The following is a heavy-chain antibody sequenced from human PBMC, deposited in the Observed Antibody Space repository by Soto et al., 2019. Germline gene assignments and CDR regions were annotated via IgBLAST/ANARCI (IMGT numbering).Heavy chain of an antibody. J-gene: IGHJ4*02. CDR1: GSAFISYG. CDR2: IWFDGSIK. D-gene: IGHD6-13*01. CDR3: ARGIAGAGTGVDY. V-gene: IGHV3-33*01. Sequence: QVQLVESGGGGFQPGRSLRLSVEASGSAFISYGMHWVPQAPGKGREWVAVIWFDGSIKYYGDSAKGRFTISRDNSKNTLYLEMNSLRGEDTAVYYCARGIAGAGTGVDYWGQGTLVTVSS.